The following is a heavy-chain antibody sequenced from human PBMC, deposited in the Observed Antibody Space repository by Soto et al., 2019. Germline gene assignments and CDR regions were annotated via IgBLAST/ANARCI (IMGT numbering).Heavy chain of an antibody. CDR2: INYSGST. D-gene: IGHD3-16*01. Sequence: SETLSLTCTVSGGSISSSSYYWGWIRQPPGKGLEWIGSINYSGSTYYNPSLKSRVTISVDTSKNQFSLKLGSVTAADTAVYYWAIQNYDNVWGGGGVGDAFDIWGQGTMVTVSS. J-gene: IGHJ3*02. CDR3: AIQNYDNVWGGGGVGDAFDI. V-gene: IGHV4-39*01. CDR1: GGSISSSSYY.